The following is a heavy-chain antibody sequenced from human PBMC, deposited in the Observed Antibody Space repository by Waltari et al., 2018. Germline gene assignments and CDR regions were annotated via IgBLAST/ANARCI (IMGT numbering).Heavy chain of an antibody. CDR2: IGAADDT. V-gene: IGHV3-13*01. D-gene: IGHD4-17*01. CDR3: ARGGTVTDFDY. J-gene: IGHJ4*02. Sequence: EVQLVESGGGLVQPEGSLRLSCAASGFTLSGYDMHWVRQAPDKGLEWVSSIGAADDTYHSDSVKGRFTISREDAKNSFHLQMDSLRAEDTAMYYCARGGTVTDFDYWGQGTQVTISS. CDR1: GFTLSGYD.